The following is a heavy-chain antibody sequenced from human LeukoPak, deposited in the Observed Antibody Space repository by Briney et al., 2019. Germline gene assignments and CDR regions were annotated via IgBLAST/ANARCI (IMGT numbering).Heavy chain of an antibody. D-gene: IGHD3-10*01. J-gene: IGHJ4*02. Sequence: SETLSLTCIVSGGSISGYYWSWIRQPPGKGLEWIGYMYCSGSTNSYNPCLKSRVTVSVDTPKNQFSMKLGSVTTADNAVYCCARPWSWENLLDDWGPGTLVTVSS. V-gene: IGHV4-59*08. CDR3: ARPWSWENLLDD. CDR2: MYCSGST. CDR1: GGSISGYY.